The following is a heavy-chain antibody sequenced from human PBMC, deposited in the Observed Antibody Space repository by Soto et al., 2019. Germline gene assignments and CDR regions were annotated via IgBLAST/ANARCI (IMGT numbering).Heavy chain of an antibody. CDR1: GFTFRSYE. CDR2: ITGSGSTK. V-gene: IGHV3-48*03. CDR3: ARVYDSSGYYYVFGY. Sequence: GGSLRLSCAASGFTFRSYEMNWVRQAPGRGLEWVSYITGSGSTKYYADSVKGRFTISRDNAKNSLYLQMNSLRAEDTAVYYCARVYDSSGYYYVFGYWGQGTLVAVSS. J-gene: IGHJ4*02. D-gene: IGHD3-22*01.